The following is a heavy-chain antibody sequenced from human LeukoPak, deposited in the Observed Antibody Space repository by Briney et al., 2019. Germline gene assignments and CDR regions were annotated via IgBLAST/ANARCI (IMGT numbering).Heavy chain of an antibody. CDR2: ISAGNGNT. D-gene: IGHD6-13*01. Sequence: GASVKVSCKASGYTFTNFAMHWVRQAPGQRLEWMGWISAGNGNTKYSQKFQGRVTLTRDTSASTAYMELSSLRSEDTAVYYCARSWQQLVRGAFDIWGQGTMVTVSS. CDR3: ARSWQQLVRGAFDI. V-gene: IGHV1-3*01. J-gene: IGHJ3*02. CDR1: GYTFTNFA.